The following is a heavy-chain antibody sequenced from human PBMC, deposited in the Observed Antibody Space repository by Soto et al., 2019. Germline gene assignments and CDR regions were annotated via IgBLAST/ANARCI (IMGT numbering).Heavy chain of an antibody. CDR3: ARAARSIGSSPLFDY. CDR1: GYTFTSYY. CDR2: INPSGGST. V-gene: IGHV1-46*03. Sequence: EASVKVSCKASGYTFTSYYMHWVRQAPGQGLEWMGIINPSGGSTSYAQKFQGRVTMTRDTSTSTVYMELSSLRSEDTAVYYCARAARSIGSSPLFDYWGQRTLVTVSS. D-gene: IGHD6-13*01. J-gene: IGHJ4*02.